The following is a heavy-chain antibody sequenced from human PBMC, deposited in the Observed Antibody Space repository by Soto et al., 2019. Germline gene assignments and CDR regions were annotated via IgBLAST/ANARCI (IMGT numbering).Heavy chain of an antibody. CDR2: ISGRGGST. V-gene: IGHV3-23*01. CDR1: GFAFSSRA. CDR3: VLPSGGCGSDVCYAALFDY. J-gene: IGHJ4*02. Sequence: EVQLLESGGGLVQPGGSLRLSCAASGFAFSSRAMGWVRQAPGMGPEWVSGISGRGGSTYYADSVKGRFTISRDNSKDTLYLQVNSLRAEDTAVYYCVLPSGGCGSDVCYAALFDYWGQGALVTVSS. D-gene: IGHD2-21*02.